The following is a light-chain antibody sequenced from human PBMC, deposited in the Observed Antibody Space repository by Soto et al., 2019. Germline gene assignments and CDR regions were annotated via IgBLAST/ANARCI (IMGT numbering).Light chain of an antibody. CDR1: QRVSSGF. CDR3: QQYESSPLT. J-gene: IGKJ4*01. V-gene: IGKV3-20*01. Sequence: EIVLTQSPDTLSLSPGERATLSCRASQRVSSGFLAWYQQKPGQAPRLLIYRASTRATGIPDRFTGSGSGTDFTLTISRLEPEDFAVYYCQQYESSPLTFGGRTKVEIK. CDR2: RAS.